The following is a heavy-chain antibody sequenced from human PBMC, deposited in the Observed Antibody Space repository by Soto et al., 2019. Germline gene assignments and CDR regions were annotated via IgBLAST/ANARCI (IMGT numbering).Heavy chain of an antibody. J-gene: IGHJ5*02. V-gene: IGHV1-18*01. CDR3: ARAVAAAGSWFDP. CDR2: ISAYIGNT. D-gene: IGHD6-13*01. Sequence: GASVKVSCKASGYTFTSYGISRVRQAPGQGLEWMGWISAYIGNTNYAQKLQGRVTMTTDTSTSTAYMELRSLRSDDTAVYYCARAVAAAGSWFDPWGQGTPVTVSS. CDR1: GYTFTSYG.